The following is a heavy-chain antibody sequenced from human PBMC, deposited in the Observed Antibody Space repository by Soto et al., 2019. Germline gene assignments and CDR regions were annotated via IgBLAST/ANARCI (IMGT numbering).Heavy chain of an antibody. V-gene: IGHV3-48*01. D-gene: IGHD6-19*01. CDR2: ISSSSSTI. J-gene: IGHJ3*02. CDR1: GFTFSSYS. CDR3: ASGAVAADDAFDI. Sequence: GGSLRLSCAASGFTFSSYSMNWVRQAPGKGLEWVSYISSSSSTIYYADSVKGRFTISRDNAKNSLYLQMNSLRAVDLVLFYCASGAVAADDAFDIWGQGTMVTVSS.